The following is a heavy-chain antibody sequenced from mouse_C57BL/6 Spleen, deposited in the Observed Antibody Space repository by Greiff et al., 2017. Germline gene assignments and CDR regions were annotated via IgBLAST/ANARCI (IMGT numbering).Heavy chain of an antibody. Sequence: EVKLVESGAGLVKPGGSLKLSCAASGFTFSSYAMSWVRQTPEKRLEWVAYISSGGDYIYYADTVKGRFTISRDNARNTLYLQMSSLKSEDTAMYYCTSDYGSTLGDFDVWGTGTTVTVSS. J-gene: IGHJ1*03. CDR2: ISSGGDYI. V-gene: IGHV5-9-1*02. D-gene: IGHD1-1*01. CDR1: GFTFSSYA. CDR3: TSDYGSTLGDFDV.